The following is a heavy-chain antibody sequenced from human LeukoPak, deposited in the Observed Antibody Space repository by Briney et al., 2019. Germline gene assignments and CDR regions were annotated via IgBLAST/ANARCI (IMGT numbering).Heavy chain of an antibody. Sequence: GGCLRLSCAASGFTFSSYSMHWVRQAPGKGLEWVAVISYDGSNKYNADSVKGRFTISRDNSKNTLYLQMNSLRREDTAEYYCARPSEDAFDIWGQGTMVTVSS. V-gene: IGHV3-30-3*01. J-gene: IGHJ3*02. CDR1: GFTFSSYS. CDR2: ISYDGSNK. D-gene: IGHD2-2*01. CDR3: ARPSEDAFDI.